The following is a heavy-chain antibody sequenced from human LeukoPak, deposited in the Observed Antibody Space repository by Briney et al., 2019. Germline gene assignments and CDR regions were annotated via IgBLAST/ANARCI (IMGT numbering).Heavy chain of an antibody. V-gene: IGHV4-59*10. CDR2: IYTSGST. CDR1: GGSFSGYY. J-gene: IGHJ4*02. CDR3: ARTPGIAALYYFDC. Sequence: SETLSLTCAVYGGSFSGYYWSWIRQPAGKGLEWIGHIYTSGSTNYNPSLKSRVTISVDTSKNQFSLKLSSVTAADTAVYYCARTPGIAALYYFDCWGQGTLVSVSS. D-gene: IGHD6-13*01.